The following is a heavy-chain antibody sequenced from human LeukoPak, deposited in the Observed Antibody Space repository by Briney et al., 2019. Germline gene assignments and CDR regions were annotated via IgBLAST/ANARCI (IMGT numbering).Heavy chain of an antibody. J-gene: IGHJ4*02. CDR3: ANGLSSPLRGEGYFDY. CDR2: ISGSADST. CDR1: GFTFSYFT. V-gene: IGHV3-23*01. D-gene: IGHD3-10*01. Sequence: PGGSLRLSCAASGFTFSYFTMSWVRQAPGGGLEWISAISGSADSTYYADSVKGRFTISRDNSKNTLYLQMNSLRAEDTAVYYCANGLSSPLRGEGYFDYWGQGTLVTVSS.